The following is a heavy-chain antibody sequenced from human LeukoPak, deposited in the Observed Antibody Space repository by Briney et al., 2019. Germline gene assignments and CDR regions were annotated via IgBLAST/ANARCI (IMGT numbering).Heavy chain of an antibody. Sequence: GGSLRLSCVASGFTFSIYAMSWGREAPGKGLGWVSAMSGSGGMTYSADSVKGRFTISRDNSKKTLYLQMNSLRAEDTAVYYCAKGPFFYYDASGYNYFDFWGQGTLVTVSS. CDR3: AKGPFFYYDASGYNYFDF. D-gene: IGHD3-22*01. V-gene: IGHV3-23*01. CDR2: MSGSGGMT. J-gene: IGHJ4*02. CDR1: GFTFSIYA.